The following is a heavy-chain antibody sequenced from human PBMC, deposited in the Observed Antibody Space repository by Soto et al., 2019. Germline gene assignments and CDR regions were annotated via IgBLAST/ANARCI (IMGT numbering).Heavy chain of an antibody. J-gene: IGHJ4*02. CDR3: AKSFSSNWYDYFDY. CDR1: GITFSTYA. CDR2: ISGSSGST. Sequence: GGSLRLSCAASGITFSTYAMSWVRQAPGKGLEWVSAISGSSGSTYYADSVKGRFTISRDKSKNTLYLQMNSLRAEDTALYYCAKSFSSNWYDYFDYWGQGSLVTVSS. V-gene: IGHV3-23*01. D-gene: IGHD6-13*01.